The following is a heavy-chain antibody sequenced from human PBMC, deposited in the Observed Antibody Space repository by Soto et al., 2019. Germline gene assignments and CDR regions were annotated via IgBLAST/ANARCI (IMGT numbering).Heavy chain of an antibody. CDR2: IYYSGST. D-gene: IGHD3-9*01. CDR3: ARHRGDILTGFDY. Sequence: SETLSLTCTVSGGSISSYYWSWIRQPPGKGLEWIGNIYYSGSTNYNPSLKSRVTISVDTSKNQFSLKLSSVTAADTVVYYCARHRGDILTGFDYWGQGTLVTVSS. CDR1: GGSISSYY. V-gene: IGHV4-59*08. J-gene: IGHJ4*02.